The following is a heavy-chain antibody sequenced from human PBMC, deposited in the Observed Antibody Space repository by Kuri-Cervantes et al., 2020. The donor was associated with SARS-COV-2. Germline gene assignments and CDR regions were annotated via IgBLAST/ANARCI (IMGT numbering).Heavy chain of an antibody. V-gene: IGHV3-23*01. CDR1: GGSINSYY. D-gene: IGHD2-2*01. J-gene: IGHJ4*02. CDR2: ISGSGGST. Sequence: ETLSLTCSVSGGSINSYYWSWIRQAPGKGLEWVSAISGSGGSTYYADSVKGRFTISRDNSKNTLYLQMNSLRAEDTAVYYCARGPPGYCSSTSCYGRGVFDYWGQGTLVTVSS. CDR3: ARGPPGYCSSTSCYGRGVFDY.